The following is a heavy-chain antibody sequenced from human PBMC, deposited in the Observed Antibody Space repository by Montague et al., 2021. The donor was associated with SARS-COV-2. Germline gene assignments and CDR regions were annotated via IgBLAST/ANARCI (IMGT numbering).Heavy chain of an antibody. CDR1: GDSVSSDIAA. J-gene: IGHJ4*02. V-gene: IGHV6-1*01. Sequence: CAISGDSVSSDIAAWNWIRQSPSRGLEWLGRTYYRSKWYNDYAVSVSSRITISPDTSKNQFSLQLNSVTPEDTAVYYCYQERGPGRTTGHYFDYWGQGTLVTVSS. D-gene: IGHD1-14*01. CDR2: TYYRSKWYN. CDR3: YQERGPGRTTGHYFDY.